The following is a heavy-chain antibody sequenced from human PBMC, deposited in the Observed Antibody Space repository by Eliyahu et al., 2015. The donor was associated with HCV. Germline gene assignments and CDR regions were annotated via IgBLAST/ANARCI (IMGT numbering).Heavy chain of an antibody. V-gene: IGHV4-34*01. CDR2: INHSGST. CDR3: ARGQVREYSSSSRWPPRPNWFDP. Sequence: QVQLQQWGAGLLKPSETLSLTCAVYGGSFSGYYWSWIRQPPGKGLEWIGEINHSGSTNYNPSLKSRVTISVDTSKNQFSLKLSSVTAADTAVYYCARGQVREYSSSSRWPPRPNWFDPWGQGTLVTVSS. CDR1: GGSFSGYY. D-gene: IGHD6-6*01. J-gene: IGHJ5*02.